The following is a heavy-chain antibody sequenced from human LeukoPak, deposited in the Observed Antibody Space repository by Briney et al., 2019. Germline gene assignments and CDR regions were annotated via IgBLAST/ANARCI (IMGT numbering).Heavy chain of an antibody. D-gene: IGHD4-17*01. CDR3: ARDHGDYGGHFDY. CDR1: GFTFSDYY. J-gene: IGHJ4*02. V-gene: IGHV3-11*01. Sequence: GGSLRLSYAASGFTFSDYYMSWIRQAPGKGPEWLSYISSSGSTIKYTDSVKGRFTISRDNAKNSLYLQMNSLRAEDTAVYYCARDHGDYGGHFDYWGQGTLVTVSS. CDR2: ISSSGSTI.